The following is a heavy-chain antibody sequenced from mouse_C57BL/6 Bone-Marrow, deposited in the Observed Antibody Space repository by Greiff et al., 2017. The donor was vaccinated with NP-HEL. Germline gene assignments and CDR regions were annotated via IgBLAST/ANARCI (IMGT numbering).Heavy chain of an antibody. CDR1: GFTFSSYA. CDR3: ARGFY. CDR2: ISDGGSYT. Sequence: EVQLVESGGGLVKPGGSLKLSCAASGFTFSSYAMSWVRQTPEKRLEWVATISDGGSYTYYPDNVKGRFTISRDNAKNNLYLQMSHLKSEDTAMYYCARGFYWGQGTLVTVSA. V-gene: IGHV5-4*01. J-gene: IGHJ3*01.